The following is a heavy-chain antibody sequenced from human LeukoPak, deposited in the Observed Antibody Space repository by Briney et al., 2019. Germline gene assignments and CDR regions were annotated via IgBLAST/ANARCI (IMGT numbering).Heavy chain of an antibody. CDR3: ARMGYCSGGSCYSDFDY. D-gene: IGHD2-15*01. Sequence: ASVKVSCKASGYTFTSYGISWVRQAPGQGLEWMGWISAYNGNTNYAQKLQGRVTMTTDTPTSTAYMELRSLRSDDTAVYYCARMGYCSGGSCYSDFDYWGQGTLVTVSS. J-gene: IGHJ4*02. CDR2: ISAYNGNT. CDR1: GYTFTSYG. V-gene: IGHV1-18*01.